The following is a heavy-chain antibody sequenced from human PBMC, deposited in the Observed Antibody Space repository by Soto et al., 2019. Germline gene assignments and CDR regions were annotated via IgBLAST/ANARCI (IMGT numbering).Heavy chain of an antibody. CDR3: ARAGDSAGPVALGY. Sequence: QLQLQESGSGLVKPSQTLSLTCAVSGGSISSGGSSWSWIRQPPGKGLEWIGYIYHSGSTYYNPSLKSRVTISVDRSKNQFSLKLSSVTAADTAVYYFARAGDSAGPVALGYWGQGTLVTVSS. CDR2: IYHSGST. J-gene: IGHJ4*02. CDR1: GGSISSGGSS. D-gene: IGHD6-13*01. V-gene: IGHV4-30-2*01.